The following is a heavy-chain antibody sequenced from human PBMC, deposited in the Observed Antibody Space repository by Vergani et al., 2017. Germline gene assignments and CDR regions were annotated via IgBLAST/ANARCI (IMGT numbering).Heavy chain of an antibody. CDR3: ASSRGTYSGSYYRPLFDY. Sequence: QVQLVQSGAEVKKPGASVKVSCKASGYTFTSYYMHWVRQAPGQGLEWMGIINPSGGSTSYAQKFQGRVTMTRDTSTSTVYMELSSLRSEDTAVYYCASSRGTYSGSYYRPLFDYWGQGTLVTVSS. J-gene: IGHJ4*02. CDR2: INPSGGST. CDR1: GYTFTSYY. D-gene: IGHD1-26*01. V-gene: IGHV1-46*01.